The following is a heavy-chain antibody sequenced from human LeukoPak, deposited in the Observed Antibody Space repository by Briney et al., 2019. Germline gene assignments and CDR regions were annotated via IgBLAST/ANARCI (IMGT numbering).Heavy chain of an antibody. D-gene: IGHD3-10*01. J-gene: IGHJ6*02. CDR3: AGSPSYYGSGSYQFYYGMDV. CDR2: IFPILGIA. V-gene: IGHV1-69*04. Sequence: SVKVSCKASGGTFSSYAISWVRLAPGQGLEWMGRIFPILGIANYAQKFQGRVTITADKSTSTAYMELSSLRSEDTAVYYCAGSPSYYGSGSYQFYYGMDVWGQGTTVTVSS. CDR1: GGTFSSYA.